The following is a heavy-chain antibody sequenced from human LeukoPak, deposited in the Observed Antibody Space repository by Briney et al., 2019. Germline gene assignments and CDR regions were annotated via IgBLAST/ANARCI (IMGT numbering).Heavy chain of an antibody. D-gene: IGHD3-10*01. Sequence: SETLSLTCTVSGGSISNHFCSWIRQPAGKGLEWIGRVSTSGSTYYNPSLKSRVTMSADTSKNQFSLKLSSVTAADTAVYYCAKELWFGVYDYWGQGTLVTVSS. CDR2: VSTSGST. J-gene: IGHJ4*02. CDR1: GGSISNHF. V-gene: IGHV4-4*07. CDR3: AKELWFGVYDY.